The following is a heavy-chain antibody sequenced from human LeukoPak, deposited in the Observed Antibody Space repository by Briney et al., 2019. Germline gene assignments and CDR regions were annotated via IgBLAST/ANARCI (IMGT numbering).Heavy chain of an antibody. Sequence: GGSLRLSCAASGFTFSSYWMSWVRQAPGKGLEWVANIKEDGSEKYYVDSVKGRFTISRDNAKNSLYLQMNSLRAEDTAVYYCARDLMGIAYRGAFYYWGQGTLVTVSS. V-gene: IGHV3-7*03. J-gene: IGHJ4*02. D-gene: IGHD6-13*01. CDR3: ARDLMGIAYRGAFYY. CDR1: GFTFSSYW. CDR2: IKEDGSEK.